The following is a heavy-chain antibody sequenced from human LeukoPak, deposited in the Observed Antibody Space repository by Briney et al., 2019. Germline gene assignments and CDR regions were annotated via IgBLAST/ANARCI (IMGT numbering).Heavy chain of an antibody. V-gene: IGHV1-2*02. CDR3: ARALVVAAAFDI. J-gene: IGHJ3*02. D-gene: IGHD2-15*01. CDR2: INPNSGGT. CDR1: GYTFTGYY. Sequence: GASVEVSCKASGYTFTGYYMHWVRQAPGQGLEWMGWINPNSGGTNYAQKFQGRVTMTRDTSISTAYMELSRLRSDDTAVYYCARALVVAAAFDIWGQGTMVTVSS.